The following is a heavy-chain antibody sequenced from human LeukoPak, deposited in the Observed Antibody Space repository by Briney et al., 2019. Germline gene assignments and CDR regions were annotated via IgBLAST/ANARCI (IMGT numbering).Heavy chain of an antibody. V-gene: IGHV3-21*01. J-gene: IGHJ5*02. D-gene: IGHD3-22*01. CDR1: GFTFSSYS. Sequence: GGSVRLSCAASGFTFSSYSMNWVRQAPGKGLEWVSSISSSSSYIYYADSVKGRFTISRDNAKNSLYLQMNSLRAEDTAVYYCARADSSGYYNWFDPWGQGTLVTVSS. CDR2: ISSSSSYI. CDR3: ARADSSGYYNWFDP.